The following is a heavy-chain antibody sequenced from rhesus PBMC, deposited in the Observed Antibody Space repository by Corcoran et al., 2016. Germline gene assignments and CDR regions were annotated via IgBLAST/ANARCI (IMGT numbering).Heavy chain of an antibody. CDR2: IDGKIAGT. V-gene: IGHV4-81*01. CDR3: ARRGYSGYSYFFDY. Sequence: QLQLQESGPGLVKPSETLSLTCAVSGGSISGSYWSWIRQPPGKGLEWIGNIDGKIAGTNSNPSLKSRVTISKDTSKNQFSLKLSSVTAADTAVYYCARRGYSGYSYFFDYWGQGVLVTVSS. D-gene: IGHD5-42*01. J-gene: IGHJ4*01. CDR1: GGSISGSY.